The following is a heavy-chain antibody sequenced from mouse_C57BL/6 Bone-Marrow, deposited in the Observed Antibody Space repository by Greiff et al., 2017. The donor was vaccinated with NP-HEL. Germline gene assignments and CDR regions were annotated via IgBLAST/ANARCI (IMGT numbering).Heavy chain of an antibody. J-gene: IGHJ3*01. CDR2: INPSTGGT. D-gene: IGHD2-4*01. Sequence: VQLPQSGPELVKPGASVKISCQASGYSFPGYYLNWVKQSPATSLEWIGEINPSTGGTTFKQKFKAKATLTVDKSYSTAYMQLKSLTSEDSAVYYCATYDHGAYWGQGTLVTVSA. V-gene: IGHV1-42*01. CDR1: GYSFPGYY. CDR3: ATYDHGAY.